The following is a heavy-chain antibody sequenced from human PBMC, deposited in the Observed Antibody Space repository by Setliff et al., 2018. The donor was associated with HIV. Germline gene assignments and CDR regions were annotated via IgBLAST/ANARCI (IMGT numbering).Heavy chain of an antibody. CDR2: IKQDGSEK. Sequence: PGGSLRLSCAASGFTSSSCWVTWVRQGPGKGLEWVANIKQDGSEKYYVDSVKGRFTISRDNGKNSLYLQMNSLRAEDTAVYYCASSGYNYGGYYMDVWGKGTTVTVSS. V-gene: IGHV3-7*03. CDR3: ASSGYNYGGYYMDV. J-gene: IGHJ6*03. CDR1: GFTSSSCW. D-gene: IGHD5-18*01.